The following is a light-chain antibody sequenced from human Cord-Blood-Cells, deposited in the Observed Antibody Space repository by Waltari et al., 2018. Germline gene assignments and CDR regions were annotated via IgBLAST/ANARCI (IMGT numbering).Light chain of an antibody. CDR3: QAWDSGNVV. J-gene: IGLJ2*01. Sequence: SYELTQPPSVSVSPGQTASITCPGDKLGDKYACWYQQKPGQSPLLGIYQDSKRPSGIPGRFAASNAGNAATLTISGTQAMDEADYYCQAWDSGNVVFGGGTKLTVL. V-gene: IGLV3-1*01. CDR1: KLGDKY. CDR2: QDS.